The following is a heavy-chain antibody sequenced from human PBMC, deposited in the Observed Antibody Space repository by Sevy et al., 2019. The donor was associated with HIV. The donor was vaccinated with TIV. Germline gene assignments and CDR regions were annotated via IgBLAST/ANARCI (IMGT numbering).Heavy chain of an antibody. CDR2: IYWNDDK. CDR1: GFSLSASGAG. V-gene: IGHV2-5*01. J-gene: IGHJ3*02. D-gene: IGHD2-2*01. Sequence: SGPTLVNPTQTLTLTCTFSGFSLSASGAGVGWIRQPPGKALEWLALIYWNDDKRYSPSLKSRLTITTDTAKNHVVLTMTNLKPVDTATYYCAHRLPGYWASTGCYAVKSAFDIWGQGTMVTVSS. CDR3: AHRLPGYWASTGCYAVKSAFDI.